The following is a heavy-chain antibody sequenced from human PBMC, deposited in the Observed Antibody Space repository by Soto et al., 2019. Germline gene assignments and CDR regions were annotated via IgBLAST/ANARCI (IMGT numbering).Heavy chain of an antibody. CDR1: GFTFSGYY. Sequence: QVQLVESGGGLVQPGGSLRLSCAASGFTFSGYYMSWIRQASGKGLECISYISSSGDRTTYADSVKGRFTISRDNAQKSLYLQMNSLRAEDTSVYYCVREDSYHFDNWGQGTLVTVSS. J-gene: IGHJ4*02. D-gene: IGHD2-2*01. CDR3: VREDSYHFDN. V-gene: IGHV3-11*05. CDR2: ISSSGDRT.